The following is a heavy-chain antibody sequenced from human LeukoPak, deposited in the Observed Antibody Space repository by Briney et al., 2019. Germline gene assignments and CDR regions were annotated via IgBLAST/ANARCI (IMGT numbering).Heavy chain of an antibody. CDR2: ISHDGRNQ. CDR1: GLTYSNNG. CDR3: ARPAPNNRDSTGYYSPFDH. D-gene: IGHD3-22*01. J-gene: IGHJ4*02. V-gene: IGHV3-30*04. Sequence: GGSLRLSCAASGLTYSNNGMHWVRQAPGKGLEWVAVISHDGRNQYYAESVKGRFTISRDNSKNTLSLQMSSLRAEDTAVYYCARPAPNNRDSTGYYSPFDHWGQGTLVTVSS.